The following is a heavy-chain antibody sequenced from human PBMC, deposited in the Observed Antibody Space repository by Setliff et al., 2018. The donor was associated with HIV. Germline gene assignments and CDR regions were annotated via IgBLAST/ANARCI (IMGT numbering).Heavy chain of an antibody. J-gene: IGHJ4*02. Sequence: SETLSLTCTVSGGSISSSTYYWGWIRQPPGKGLEWIGSIYYSGNTYYNPSLKSRVTISVDTSKNQFSLKLSSVTAADTAVYYCARRGYNYGYFDYWGQGTLVTVSS. D-gene: IGHD5-18*01. CDR3: ARRGYNYGYFDY. CDR1: GGSISSSTYY. V-gene: IGHV4-39*01. CDR2: IYYSGNT.